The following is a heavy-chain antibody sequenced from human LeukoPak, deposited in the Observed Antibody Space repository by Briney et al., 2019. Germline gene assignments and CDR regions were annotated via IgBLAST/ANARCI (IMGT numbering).Heavy chain of an antibody. Sequence: SVKVSCKASGFTFTKYAMQWVRQARGQRLDWIGLIVFGSGNTNYAQKFQERVTITRDMSTSTAYMELSSLRSEDTAVYYCAADRGYWSGGSCILKYTFDIWGQGTMVTVSS. CDR2: IVFGSGNT. CDR1: GFTFTKYA. CDR3: AADRGYWSGGSCILKYTFDI. D-gene: IGHD2-15*01. J-gene: IGHJ3*02. V-gene: IGHV1-58*02.